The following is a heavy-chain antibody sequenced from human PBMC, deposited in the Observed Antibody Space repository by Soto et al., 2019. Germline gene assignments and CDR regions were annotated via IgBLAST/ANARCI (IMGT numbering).Heavy chain of an antibody. CDR1: GYSFTSYW. Sequence: GESLKISCKGSGYSFTSYWIGWVRQMPGKGLGWMGIIYPGDSDTRYSPSFQGQVTISADKSISTAYLQWSSLKASDTATYYCARPSGLRKYGFDIWGQGTMVTVSS. CDR2: IYPGDSDT. D-gene: IGHD4-17*01. J-gene: IGHJ3*02. CDR3: ARPSGLRKYGFDI. V-gene: IGHV5-51*01.